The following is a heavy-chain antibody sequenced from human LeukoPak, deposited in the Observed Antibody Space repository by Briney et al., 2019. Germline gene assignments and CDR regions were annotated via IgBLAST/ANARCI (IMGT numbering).Heavy chain of an antibody. V-gene: IGHV3-64D*09. D-gene: IGHD1-26*01. CDR1: GFTFSSYG. J-gene: IGHJ3*02. Sequence: GGSLRLSCSASGFTFSSYGMHWVGQAPGKGLEYVSAISSNGGSTYYADSVKGRFTISRDNSKNTLYLQMSSLRAEDTAVYYCVKGGYSGSLNYLLIPNDAFDIWGQGTMVTVSS. CDR2: ISSNGGST. CDR3: VKGGYSGSLNYLLIPNDAFDI.